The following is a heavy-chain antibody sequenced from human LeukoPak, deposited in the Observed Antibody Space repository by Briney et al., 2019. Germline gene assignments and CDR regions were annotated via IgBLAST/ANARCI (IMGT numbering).Heavy chain of an antibody. Sequence: GGSLRLSCAASGFTFDDYGMSWVRQAPGKGLEWVSGIDWTGGSTGYADSVKGRFTISRDNAKNSLYLQMNSLRAEDTALYYCARGKGYYDILTGSPRYYYYMDVWGKGTTVTVSS. CDR3: ARGKGYYDILTGSPRYYYYMDV. D-gene: IGHD3-9*01. V-gene: IGHV3-20*04. CDR2: IDWTGGST. CDR1: GFTFDDYG. J-gene: IGHJ6*03.